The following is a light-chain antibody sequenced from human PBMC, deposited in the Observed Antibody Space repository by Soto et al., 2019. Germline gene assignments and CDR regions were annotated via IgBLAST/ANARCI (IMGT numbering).Light chain of an antibody. CDR1: SSDVGTYNY. J-gene: IGLJ1*01. Sequence: QSVLTQPASVSGSPGQSITISCTGTSSDVGTYNYVSWYQQHSGKAPKLMIYEVSNRPSGVSNRFSGSKSGNTASLTISGLQAEDEADYYRNSYTTSSTLVFGTGTKVTVL. CDR2: EVS. CDR3: NSYTTSSTLV. V-gene: IGLV2-14*01.